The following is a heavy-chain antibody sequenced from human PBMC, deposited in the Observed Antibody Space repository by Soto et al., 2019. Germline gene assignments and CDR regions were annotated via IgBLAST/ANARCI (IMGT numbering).Heavy chain of an antibody. J-gene: IGHJ5*02. V-gene: IGHV4-4*07. Sequence: SETLSLTCTVSGGSISSYYWSWIRQPAGKGLEWIGRIYTSGSTNCNPSLKSRVTMSVDTSKNQFSLKLSSVTAADTAVYYCARDRIAAAGSMQWFDPWGQGTLVTVSS. CDR3: ARDRIAAAGSMQWFDP. CDR1: GGSISSYY. CDR2: IYTSGST. D-gene: IGHD6-13*01.